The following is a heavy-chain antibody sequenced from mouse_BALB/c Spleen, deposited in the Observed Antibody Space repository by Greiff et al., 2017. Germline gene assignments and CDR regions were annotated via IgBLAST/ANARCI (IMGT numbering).Heavy chain of an antibody. CDR2: IYPGDGDT. V-gene: IGHV1-80*01. CDR1: GYAFSSYW. CDR3: ARGGYSGAMDY. Sequence: VQLQQSGAELVRPGSSVKISCKASGYAFSSYWMNWVKQRPGQGLEWIGQIYPGDGDTNYNGKFKGKATLTADKSSSTAYMQLSSLTSEDSAVYFCARGGYSGAMDYWGQGTSVAVAA. D-gene: IGHD2-3*01. J-gene: IGHJ4*01.